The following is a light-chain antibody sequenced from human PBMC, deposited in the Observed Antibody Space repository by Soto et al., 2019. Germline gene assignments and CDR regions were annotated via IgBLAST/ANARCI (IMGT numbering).Light chain of an antibody. Sequence: DIQMTQSPSSLSASVGDRVTITCRASQSISTDLNWYQQKPGKAPNLLIYGASNLQSGVPSRFSGSGSGTDFTLTISSLQPEDFATYYCQQSSSTPWTFGQGTKVEIK. V-gene: IGKV1-39*01. CDR1: QSISTD. CDR3: QQSSSTPWT. J-gene: IGKJ1*01. CDR2: GAS.